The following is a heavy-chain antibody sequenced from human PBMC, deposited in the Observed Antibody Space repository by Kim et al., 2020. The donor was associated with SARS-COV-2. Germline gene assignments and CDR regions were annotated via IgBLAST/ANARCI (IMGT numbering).Heavy chain of an antibody. Sequence: GGSLRLSCAASGFTFSSYWMSWVRQAPGKGLEWVANIKQDGSEKYYVDSVKGRFTTSKDNTKNSLDLQMSSLRAEDTAVYYCARAASCSGTSCFDYWGQGPLVNVSS. V-gene: IGHV3-7*03. CDR2: IKQDGSEK. J-gene: IGHJ4*02. CDR1: GFTFSSYW. D-gene: IGHD2-2*01. CDR3: ARAASCSGTSCFDY.